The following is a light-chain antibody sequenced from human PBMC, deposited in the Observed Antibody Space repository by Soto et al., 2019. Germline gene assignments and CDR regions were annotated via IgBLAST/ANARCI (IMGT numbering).Light chain of an antibody. CDR1: SSNIGINY. CDR2: RNN. J-gene: IGLJ7*02. CDR3: PPWHHTLSRVV. V-gene: IGLV1-47*01. Sequence: QSVLTQPPSASGTPGQRVTISCSGSSSNIGINYVYWYQQLPGTAPKLLIYRNNQRPSGVPERFSGSKSGTPASLAISGLRSEDGADYYCPPWHHTLSRVVFGGGTPLTA.